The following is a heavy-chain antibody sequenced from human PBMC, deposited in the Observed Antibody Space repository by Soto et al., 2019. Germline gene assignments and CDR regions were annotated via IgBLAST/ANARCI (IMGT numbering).Heavy chain of an antibody. J-gene: IGHJ5*02. V-gene: IGHV4-31*03. Sequence: PSETLSLTCTVSGGSISSGGYSWSWIRQHPGKGLEWIGYIYYSGSTNSNPSLKSRDTISVDTSKYQYSLKLSSVTAADTAVYYCARGVKYYLDTALAVWFDPWGQGTLVTVSS. CDR2: IYYSGST. CDR1: GGSISSGGYS. D-gene: IGHD5-18*01. CDR3: ARGVKYYLDTALAVWFDP.